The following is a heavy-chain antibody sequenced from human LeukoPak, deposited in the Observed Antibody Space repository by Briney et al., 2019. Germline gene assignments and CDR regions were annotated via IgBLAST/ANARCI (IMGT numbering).Heavy chain of an antibody. CDR2: ISSSSSYI. J-gene: IGHJ5*02. D-gene: IGHD3-10*01. V-gene: IGHV3-21*01. Sequence: GGSLRLSCAASGFTFSSYSVNWVRQAPGKGLEWVSSISSSSSYIYYADSVKGRFTISRDNAKNSLYLQMNSLRAEDTAVYYCAREPTVYYYGSGSRPSWFDPWGQGTLVTVSS. CDR1: GFTFSSYS. CDR3: AREPTVYYYGSGSRPSWFDP.